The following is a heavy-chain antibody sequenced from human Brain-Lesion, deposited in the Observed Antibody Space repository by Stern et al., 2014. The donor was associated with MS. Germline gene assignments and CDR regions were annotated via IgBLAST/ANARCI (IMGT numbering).Heavy chain of an antibody. D-gene: IGHD2-2*01. CDR1: GGSISSGGYY. V-gene: IGHV4-61*02. Sequence: QVQLVESGPGLVKPSQTLSLSCTVSGGSISSGGYYWSWIRQPAGKGLAGIGRIFNRGSTSYNPSPKSRVTLSKDTAKNQFSLRRNSMTAADTAVYYCARGRVVPGFQYYATDVWGQGTTVIVSS. CDR2: IFNRGST. J-gene: IGHJ6*02. CDR3: ARGRVVPGFQYYATDV.